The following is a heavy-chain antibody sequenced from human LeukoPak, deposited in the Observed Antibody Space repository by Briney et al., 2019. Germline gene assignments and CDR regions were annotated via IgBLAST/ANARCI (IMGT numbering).Heavy chain of an antibody. CDR1: GFTFTTYG. J-gene: IGHJ4*02. V-gene: IGHV3-23*01. D-gene: IGHD3-22*01. CDR2: ITTSGGT. Sequence: GGSLRLSCAASGFTFTTYGMNWVRQAPGMGREWVSGITTSGGTYYADSVKGRFTISRDNSKNTLYLQMNSLRAEDTAVYYCAKIRLVVVITTGFDYWGQGTLVTVSS. CDR3: AKIRLVVVITTGFDY.